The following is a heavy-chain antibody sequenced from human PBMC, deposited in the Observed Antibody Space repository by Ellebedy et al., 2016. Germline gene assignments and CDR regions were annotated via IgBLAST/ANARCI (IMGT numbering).Heavy chain of an antibody. CDR3: AGEAVAGTFSFDY. CDR1: GGSFSGYY. D-gene: IGHD6-19*01. Sequence: SETLSLTCAVYGGSFSGYYWSWIRQPPGKGLEWIGEINHSGSTNYNPSLKSRVTISVDTSKNQFSLKLSSVTAADTAVYYCAGEAVAGTFSFDYWGQGTLVTVSS. V-gene: IGHV4-34*01. J-gene: IGHJ4*02. CDR2: INHSGST.